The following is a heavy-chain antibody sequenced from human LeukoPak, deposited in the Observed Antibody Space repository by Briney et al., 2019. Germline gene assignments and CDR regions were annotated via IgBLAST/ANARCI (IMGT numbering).Heavy chain of an antibody. J-gene: IGHJ4*02. D-gene: IGHD6-6*01. CDR2: ISSSPSTI. CDR1: GFTFSDYC. V-gene: IGHV3-11*04. Sequence: GSLRLSCAASGFTFSDYCMNWIHHAQGKAQVRVSYISSSPSTIYYADAVKGRFTISRDNAKNSLFLQMNSLRAEDTAVYYCARRAARSPFFDYWGQGILVTVSS. CDR3: ARRAARSPFFDY.